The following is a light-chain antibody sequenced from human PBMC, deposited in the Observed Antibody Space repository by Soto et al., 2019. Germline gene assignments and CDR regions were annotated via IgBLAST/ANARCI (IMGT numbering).Light chain of an antibody. CDR2: GAS. CDR1: QSVSSNY. V-gene: IGKV3-20*01. J-gene: IGKJ1*01. Sequence: EIVLTQSPGTLSLSPGERATLCCRASQSVSSNYLAWYQQKPGQAPRLLIYGASSRATGIPDRFSGSGSGTDFTLTISRLEPEDFAVYYCQQYGSSGWTFGQGTKVEIK. CDR3: QQYGSSGWT.